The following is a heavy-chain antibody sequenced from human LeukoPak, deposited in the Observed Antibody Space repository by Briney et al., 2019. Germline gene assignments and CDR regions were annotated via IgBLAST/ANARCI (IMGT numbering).Heavy chain of an antibody. J-gene: IGHJ4*01. V-gene: IGHV3-23*01. D-gene: IGHD3-10*01. CDR2: IIGSAANT. CDR3: AKYTSGTSYRGLDQ. CDR1: GFTVSSYA. Sequence: GGSLRLSCGASGFTVSSYAMSWVRQAPGKGLEWVSTIIGSAANTYYADSVKGRFTISRDDSKNTVYLQMNSLRAEDTAVYSCAKYTSGTSYRGLDQWGHGTLVTVSS.